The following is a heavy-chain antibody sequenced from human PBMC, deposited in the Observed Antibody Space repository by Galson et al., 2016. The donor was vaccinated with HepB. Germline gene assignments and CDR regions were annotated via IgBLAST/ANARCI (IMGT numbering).Heavy chain of an antibody. CDR1: GFTFRSYW. J-gene: IGHJ4*02. Sequence: SLRLSCAASGFTFRSYWMSWVRQAPGKGLQWVANVNQDETEKYYLDSVKGRFTISRDNSKNTVYLQMNSLRADDTAVYYCARDPDPLWEPIDYWGQGTLVAVSS. V-gene: IGHV3-7*01. D-gene: IGHD1-26*01. CDR3: ARDPDPLWEPIDY. CDR2: VNQDETEK.